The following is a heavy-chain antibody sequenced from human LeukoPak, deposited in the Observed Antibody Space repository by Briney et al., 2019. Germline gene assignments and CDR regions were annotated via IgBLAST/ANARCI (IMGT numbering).Heavy chain of an antibody. J-gene: IGHJ4*02. D-gene: IGHD6-13*01. Sequence: GGSLRLSCAASGFTFDDYAMHWVRHAPGKGLEWVSHISGGGGSTYYADSVKGRFTISRDNSKNSLYLQMNSLRIEDTALYYCAKGRAPWGIAAAVDYWGQGTLVTVSS. V-gene: IGHV3-43*02. CDR1: GFTFDDYA. CDR2: ISGGGGST. CDR3: AKGRAPWGIAAAVDY.